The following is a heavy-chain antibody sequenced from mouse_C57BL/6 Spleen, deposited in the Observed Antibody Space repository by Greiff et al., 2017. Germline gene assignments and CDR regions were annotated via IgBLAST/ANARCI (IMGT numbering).Heavy chain of an antibody. CDR1: GYTFTSYW. D-gene: IGHD2-3*01. CDR2: IDPSDSET. J-gene: IGHJ2*01. Sequence: QVQLKQPGAELVRPGSSVKLSCKASGYTFTSYWMHWVKQRPIQGLEWIGNIDPSDSETHYNQKFKDKATLTVDKSSSTAYMQLSSLTSEDSAVYYCARENDGYYYYWGQGTTLTVSS. V-gene: IGHV1-52*01. CDR3: ARENDGYYYY.